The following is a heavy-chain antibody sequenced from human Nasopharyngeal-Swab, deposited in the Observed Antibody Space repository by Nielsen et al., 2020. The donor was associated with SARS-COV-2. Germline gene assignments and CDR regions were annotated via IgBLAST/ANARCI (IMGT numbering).Heavy chain of an antibody. CDR1: GYTFTSYG. Sequence: ASVKVSCKASGYTFTSYGISWVRQAPGQGLEWMGWISAYNGNTNYAQKLQGRVTMTTDTSTSTAYMELRSLRSEDTAVYYCARDSGYCSGGSCPAQYYYYYGMDVWGQGTTVTVSS. D-gene: IGHD2-15*01. CDR3: ARDSGYCSGGSCPAQYYYYYGMDV. J-gene: IGHJ6*02. V-gene: IGHV1-18*01. CDR2: ISAYNGNT.